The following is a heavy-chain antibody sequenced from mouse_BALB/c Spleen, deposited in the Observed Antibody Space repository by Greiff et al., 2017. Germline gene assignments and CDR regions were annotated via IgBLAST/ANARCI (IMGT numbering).Heavy chain of an antibody. CDR3: ARGYRYDWYFDV. J-gene: IGHJ1*01. Sequence: EVQLQQSGPELVKPGASVKISCKASGYTFTDYNMHWVKQSHGKSLEWIGYIYPYNGGTGYNQKFKSKATLTVDNSSSTAYMELRSLTSEDSAVYYCARGYRYDWYFDVWGAGTTVTVSS. D-gene: IGHD2-14*01. CDR2: IYPYNGGT. CDR1: GYTFTDYN. V-gene: IGHV1S29*02.